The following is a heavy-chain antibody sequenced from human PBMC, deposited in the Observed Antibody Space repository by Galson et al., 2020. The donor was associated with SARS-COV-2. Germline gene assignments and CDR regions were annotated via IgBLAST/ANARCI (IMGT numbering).Heavy chain of an antibody. J-gene: IGHJ2*01. CDR3: VRVWYFDV. V-gene: IGHV3-30*02. Sequence: GGSLRLSCAASGFTFSSYGMHWVRQAPGKGLEWVTFIHYNGNNKYYADSVKGRFTISRDNSKNTLYLQMNSLRVEDTAVYYCVRVWYFDVWGRGTLVTVSS. CDR2: IHYNGNNK. CDR1: GFTFSSYG.